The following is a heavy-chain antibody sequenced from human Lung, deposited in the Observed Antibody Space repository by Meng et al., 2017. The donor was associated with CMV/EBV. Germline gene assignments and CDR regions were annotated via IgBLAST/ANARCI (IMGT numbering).Heavy chain of an antibody. J-gene: IGHJ4*02. D-gene: IGHD3-22*01. CDR3: ARGSTSVTMIVVVITAASLAYDS. Sequence: SXTXSLXCAVYGGSFSGYDWSWIRQSPGKGLEWIGEINHRGSTNYNPSLKSRLTISVDTSKNQFSLKLNSVTAADTAVYYCARGSTSVTMIVVVITAASLAYDSWXQGTXVNGAS. CDR1: GGSFSGYD. V-gene: IGHV4-34*01. CDR2: INHRGST.